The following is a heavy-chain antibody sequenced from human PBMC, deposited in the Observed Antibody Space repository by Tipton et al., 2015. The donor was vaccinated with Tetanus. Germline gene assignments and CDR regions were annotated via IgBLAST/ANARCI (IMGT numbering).Heavy chain of an antibody. J-gene: IGHJ4*02. CDR1: GFTFSTYW. D-gene: IGHD6-25*01. V-gene: IGHV3-21*01. CDR2: ISSTSSYI. CDR3: ASGSALDY. Sequence: SLRLSCAAPGFTFSTYWMNWVRQAPGKGPEWVSSISSTSSYIYYADSLKGRFTISRDNAKNSLYLQMDSLRAEDTAVYYCASGSALDYWGQGVLVTVSS.